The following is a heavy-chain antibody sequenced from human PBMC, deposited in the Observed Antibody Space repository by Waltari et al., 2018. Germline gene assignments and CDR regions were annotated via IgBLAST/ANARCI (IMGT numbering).Heavy chain of an antibody. J-gene: IGHJ1*01. CDR1: GFPFSSYS. CDR2: ISSSSSYI. D-gene: IGHD1-1*01. V-gene: IGHV3-21*01. Sequence: EVQLVESGGGLVKPGGSLRLSCAASGFPFSSYSMTWVRLAPWKGLEWGSSISSSSSYIYYADSVKGRCTISRDNAKNSLYLQMNSLRAEDTAVYYCASYSNWRTTPDFQHWGQGTLVTVSS. CDR3: ASYSNWRTTPDFQH.